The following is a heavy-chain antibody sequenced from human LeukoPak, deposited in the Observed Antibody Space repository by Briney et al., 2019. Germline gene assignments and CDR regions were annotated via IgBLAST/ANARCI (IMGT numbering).Heavy chain of an antibody. D-gene: IGHD3-22*01. V-gene: IGHV3-48*04. Sequence: PGGSLRLSCAASGFTFSSSSMNWVRQGPGKGLEWVSYIGSSNSTTYYADSVKGRFTISRDNAKNSLYLQMNSLRVEDTAVYYCARRPSDSRGYTIDYWGQGTQVTVSS. CDR1: GFTFSSSS. CDR3: ARRPSDSRGYTIDY. J-gene: IGHJ4*02. CDR2: IGSSNSTT.